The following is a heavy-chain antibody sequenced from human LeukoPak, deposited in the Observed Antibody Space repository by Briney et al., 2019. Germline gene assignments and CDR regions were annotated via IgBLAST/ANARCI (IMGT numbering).Heavy chain of an antibody. D-gene: IGHD3-10*01. J-gene: IGHJ6*04. CDR1: GFTFDDYA. CDR2: ISWNSGSI. Sequence: GRSLRLSCAASGFTFDDYAMHWVRQAPGKGLEWVSGISWNSGSIGYADSVKGRFTISRDNAKNSLYLQMNSLRAEDTALYYCATGLWFGKYLDVWGKGATVTISS. V-gene: IGHV3-9*01. CDR3: ATGLWFGKYLDV.